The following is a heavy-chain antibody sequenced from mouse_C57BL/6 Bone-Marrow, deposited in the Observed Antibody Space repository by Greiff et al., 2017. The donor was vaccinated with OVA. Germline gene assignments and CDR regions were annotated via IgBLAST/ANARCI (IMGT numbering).Heavy chain of an antibody. CDR2: INPGSGGT. CDR3: ARGYYGSSFYAMDY. D-gene: IGHD1-1*01. V-gene: IGHV1-54*01. CDR1: GYAFTNYL. Sequence: QVQLQQSGAELVRPGTSVKVSCKASGYAFTNYLIEWVKQRPGQGLEWIGVINPGSGGTNYNEKFKGKATLTADKSSSTAYMQLSSLTSEDSAVYVCARGYYGSSFYAMDYWGQGTSVTVSS. J-gene: IGHJ4*01.